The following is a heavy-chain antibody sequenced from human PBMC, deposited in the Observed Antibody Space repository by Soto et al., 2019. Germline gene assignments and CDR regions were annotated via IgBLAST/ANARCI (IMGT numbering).Heavy chain of an antibody. D-gene: IGHD3-9*01. V-gene: IGHV4-30-2*01. Sequence: PSETLSLTCAVSGGSISSGGYSWSWIRQPPGKGLEWIGYIYHSGSTYYNPSLKSRVTISVDTSKNQFSLKLSSVTAADTAVYYCARHKVSSWLFPRFDYWGQGTLVTVSS. CDR2: IYHSGST. J-gene: IGHJ4*02. CDR3: ARHKVSSWLFPRFDY. CDR1: GGSISSGGYS.